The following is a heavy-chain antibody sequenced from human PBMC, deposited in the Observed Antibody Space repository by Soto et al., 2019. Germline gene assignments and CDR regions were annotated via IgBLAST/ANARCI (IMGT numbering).Heavy chain of an antibody. CDR3: TRDGAFRGDLTSKGDFHE. CDR2: ISYDGTYK. D-gene: IGHD4-17*01. V-gene: IGHV3-30-3*01. J-gene: IGHJ4*02. Sequence: QGELVESGGGVVQTGGSLRLSCAASGFTFSNYAMHWVRQAPDKGLEWVAVISYDGTYKYYADSVEGRFTVSRDNSKNTLSLHLTSLTLEDTAMYYCTRDGAFRGDLTSKGDFHEWGQGTLVSVSS. CDR1: GFTFSNYA.